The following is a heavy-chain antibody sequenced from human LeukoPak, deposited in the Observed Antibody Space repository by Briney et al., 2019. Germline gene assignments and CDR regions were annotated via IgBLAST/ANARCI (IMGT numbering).Heavy chain of an antibody. CDR1: GFTFSSYG. Sequence: GRSLRLSCAASGFTFSSYGMHWVRQAPGKGLEWVAVIWYDGSNKYYADSVKGRFTISRDNSKNTLYLQMNSLRAEDTAVYYCARELRSVVRGAFDIWGQGTMVTVSS. J-gene: IGHJ3*02. D-gene: IGHD4-23*01. CDR3: ARELRSVVRGAFDI. V-gene: IGHV3-33*01. CDR2: IWYDGSNK.